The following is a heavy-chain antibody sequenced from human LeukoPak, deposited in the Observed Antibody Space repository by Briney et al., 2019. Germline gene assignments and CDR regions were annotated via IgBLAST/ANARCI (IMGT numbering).Heavy chain of an antibody. Sequence: QPGGSLRLSCAASGFTFSNYWMNWVRQAPGKGMEWVAIIEKDGSEILYVDSVKGRFTISRDNAKNSLYLQMNSLRAEDTAVYYCANGDPPADYWGQGTLVTVSS. CDR2: IEKDGSEI. J-gene: IGHJ4*02. D-gene: IGHD7-27*01. V-gene: IGHV3-7*03. CDR1: GFTFSNYW. CDR3: ANGDPPADY.